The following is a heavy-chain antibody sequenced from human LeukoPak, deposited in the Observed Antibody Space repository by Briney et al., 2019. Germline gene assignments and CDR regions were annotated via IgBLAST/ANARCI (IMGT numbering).Heavy chain of an antibody. CDR1: GFTFSSYA. CDR2: ISGSGGST. CDR3: AKSTYGSPEGY. V-gene: IGHV3-23*01. D-gene: IGHD3-10*01. J-gene: IGHJ4*02. Sequence: GESLKISCAASGFTFSSYAMSWVRQAPGKGLEWVSAISGSGGSTYYADSVKGRFTISRDNSKNTLYLQMNSLRAEDTAVYYCAKSTYGSPEGYWGQGTLVTVSS.